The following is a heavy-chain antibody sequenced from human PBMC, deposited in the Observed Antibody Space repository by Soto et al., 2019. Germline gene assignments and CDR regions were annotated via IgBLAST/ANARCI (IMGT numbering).Heavy chain of an antibody. CDR1: GFTFSSYD. J-gene: IGHJ4*02. Sequence: GGSLRLSCAASGFTFSSYDMHWVRQATGKGLEWVSAIGTAGDTYYPGSVKGRFTISRENAKNSLYLQMNSLRAEDTAVYYCARGFYYYDSSGYPYYFDYWGQGTLVTVSS. CDR3: ARGFYYYDSSGYPYYFDY. CDR2: IGTAGDT. V-gene: IGHV3-13*01. D-gene: IGHD3-22*01.